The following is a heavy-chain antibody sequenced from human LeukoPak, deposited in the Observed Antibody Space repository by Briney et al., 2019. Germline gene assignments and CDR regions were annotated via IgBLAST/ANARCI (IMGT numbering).Heavy chain of an antibody. CDR2: INHSGST. J-gene: IGHJ4*02. CDR3: ARAPWSGSYYPY. Sequence: SETVSLACAVYGGSFSGYCWSWTRQPPGKGLEWIGEINHSGSTNYNPSLKSRVTISVDTSKNQYSLKLSSVTAADTAVYYCARAPWSGSYYPYWGQPSLLSVSS. CDR1: GGSFSGYC. V-gene: IGHV4-34*01. D-gene: IGHD1-26*01.